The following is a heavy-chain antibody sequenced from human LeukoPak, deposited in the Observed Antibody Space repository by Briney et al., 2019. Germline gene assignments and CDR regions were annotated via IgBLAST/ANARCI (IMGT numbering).Heavy chain of an antibody. Sequence: NTSETLSLTCTVSGGSISSSSYYWSWIRQPPGKGLEWIGEINHSGSTNYNPSLKSRVTISVDTSKNQFSLKLSSVTAADTAVYYCARHWGLLWGPGWFDPWGQGTLVTVSS. CDR1: GGSISSSSYY. D-gene: IGHD3-10*01. CDR3: ARHWGLLWGPGWFDP. CDR2: INHSGST. J-gene: IGHJ5*02. V-gene: IGHV4-39*01.